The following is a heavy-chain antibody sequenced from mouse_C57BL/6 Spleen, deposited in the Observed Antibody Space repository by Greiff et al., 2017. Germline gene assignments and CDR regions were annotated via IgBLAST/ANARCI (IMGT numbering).Heavy chain of an antibody. D-gene: IGHD1-1*01. CDR3: ARSGTTVVATGAMDY. J-gene: IGHJ4*01. Sequence: QVQLQQSGAELARPGASVKMSCKASGYTFTSYTMHWVKQRPGQGLEWIGYINPSSGYTKYNQKFKDKATLTADKSSSTAYMQLSSLTSEDSAVDYGARSGTTVVATGAMDYWGQGTSVTVAS. CDR2: INPSSGYT. CDR1: GYTFTSYT. V-gene: IGHV1-4*01.